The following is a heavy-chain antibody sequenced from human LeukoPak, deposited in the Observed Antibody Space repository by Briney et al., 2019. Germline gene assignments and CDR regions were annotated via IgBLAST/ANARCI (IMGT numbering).Heavy chain of an antibody. CDR3: ARDSPTNWFDP. CDR2: INPNSGGT. CDR1: RYTFTGYY. V-gene: IGHV1-2*02. Sequence: ASVKVSCKASRYTFTGYYVHWVRQAPGQGLEWMGWINPNSGGTNYAQKFQGRVTMTRDTSISTAYMELSRLRSDDTAVYFCARDSPTNWFDPWGQGTLVTVSS. D-gene: IGHD4-17*01. J-gene: IGHJ5*02.